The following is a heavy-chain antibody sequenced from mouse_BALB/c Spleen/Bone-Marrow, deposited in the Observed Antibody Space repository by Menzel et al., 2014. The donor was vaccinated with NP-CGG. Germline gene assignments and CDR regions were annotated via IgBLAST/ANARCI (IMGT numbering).Heavy chain of an antibody. Sequence: QVQLQQSGAEFVKPGASVKLSCKASGYTFTNYWMHWVKQRPGQGLEWIGEIDPSDSYSNYNQNFKGKATLTVDKSSSTAYMQLTSLTSEDSAVYYCARGVVYYYAMDYWGQGTSVTVSS. J-gene: IGHJ4*01. CDR1: GYTFTNYW. V-gene: IGHV1-69*02. CDR2: IDPSDSYS. CDR3: ARGVVYYYAMDY.